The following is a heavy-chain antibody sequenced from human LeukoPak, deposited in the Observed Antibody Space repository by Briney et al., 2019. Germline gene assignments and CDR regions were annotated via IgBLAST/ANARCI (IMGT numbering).Heavy chain of an antibody. Sequence: ASPTLSPVHTVAADSITSTTYWSGWLRQSPGKGLQWIGSMSNVGITSYNPALKSRATMSVDTSKNQFSLMLNSVTAADTAVYYCTRLPLDYSLDHWGQGTPVSVSS. CDR2: MSNVGIT. D-gene: IGHD4-11*01. J-gene: IGHJ4*02. V-gene: IGHV4-39*01. CDR3: TRLPLDYSLDH. CDR1: ADSITSTTYW.